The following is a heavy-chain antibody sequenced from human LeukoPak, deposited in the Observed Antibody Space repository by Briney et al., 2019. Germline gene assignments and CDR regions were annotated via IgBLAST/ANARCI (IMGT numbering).Heavy chain of an antibody. CDR2: INSDGRRT. CDR1: GFTFSSYW. CDR3: ARDQVSVAGTGIDY. Sequence: GGSLRLSCAASGFTFSSYWIHWVRQAPGKGLVWVSRINSDGRRTGYADSVKGRFTISRDNAKNTLYLQMNSLSAEDTAVYYCARDQVSVAGTGIDYWGQGTLVTVSS. D-gene: IGHD6-19*01. J-gene: IGHJ4*02. V-gene: IGHV3-74*01.